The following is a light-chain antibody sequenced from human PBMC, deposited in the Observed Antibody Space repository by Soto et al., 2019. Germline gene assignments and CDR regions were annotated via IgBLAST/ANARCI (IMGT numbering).Light chain of an antibody. CDR1: QTITTY. J-gene: IGKJ4*01. CDR2: AAS. CDR3: QQIYSATLT. Sequence: DIQMTQSPSSLFASVGDSVTITCRASQTITTYLNWYRQKPGKAPKLLIYAASSLQSGVPSKFSGSGSETEYTLTISSLRPEDFAPYYCQQIYSATLTFGGGTKVEIK. V-gene: IGKV1-39*01.